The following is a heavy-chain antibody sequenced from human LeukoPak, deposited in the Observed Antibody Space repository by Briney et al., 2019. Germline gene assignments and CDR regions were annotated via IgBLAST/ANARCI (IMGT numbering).Heavy chain of an antibody. CDR3: ASCLLSYSGSCPEDY. V-gene: IGHV3-74*01. CDR1: GFTFSSYW. Sequence: GGSLRLSCAASGFTFSSYWMHWVRQAPGKGLVWVSRINSDGSSTSYADSVKGRFTISRDNAKNTLYLQMNSLRAEDTAVYYCASCLLSYSGSCPEDYWGQGTLVTVSS. J-gene: IGHJ4*02. CDR2: INSDGSST. D-gene: IGHD6-13*01.